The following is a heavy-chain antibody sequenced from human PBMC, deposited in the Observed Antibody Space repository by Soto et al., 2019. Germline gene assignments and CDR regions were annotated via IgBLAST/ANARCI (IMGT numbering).Heavy chain of an antibody. CDR1: GFTFSSYA. D-gene: IGHD5-12*01. CDR2: ISGSGGST. J-gene: IGHJ4*02. CDR3: AKDLDIVATILGAFDY. Sequence: EVQLLESGGGLVQPGGSLRLSCAASGFTFSSYAMSWVRQAPGKGLEWVSAISGSGGSTYYADSVKGRFTISRDNSKNTLYLQMNSLRAEDTAVYYCAKDLDIVATILGAFDYWGQGTLVTVSS. V-gene: IGHV3-23*01.